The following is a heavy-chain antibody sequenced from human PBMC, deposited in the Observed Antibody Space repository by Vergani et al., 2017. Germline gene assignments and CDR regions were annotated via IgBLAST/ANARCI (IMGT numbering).Heavy chain of an antibody. CDR3: ARVSGQWLVYGYFDL. J-gene: IGHJ2*01. V-gene: IGHV3-53*01. D-gene: IGHD6-19*01. CDR1: GFTVSSNY. Sequence: EVQLVESGGGLIQPGGSLRLSCAASGFTVSSNYMSWVRQAPGKGLEWVSVIYSGGSTYYADSVKGPFSISRDNDKNTLYLQMNSLRAEDTAVYYCARVSGQWLVYGYFDLWGRGTLVTVSS. CDR2: IYSGGST.